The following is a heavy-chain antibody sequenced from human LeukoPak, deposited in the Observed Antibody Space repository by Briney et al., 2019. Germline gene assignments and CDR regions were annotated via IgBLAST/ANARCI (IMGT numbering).Heavy chain of an antibody. CDR1: GGSISSYY. D-gene: IGHD6-13*01. CDR2: IYYSGST. V-gene: IGHV4-59*06. Sequence: SETLSLTCTVSGGSISSYYWSWIRQPPGKGLEWIGYIYYSGSTYYNPSLKSRVTISVDTSKNQFSLKLSSVTAADTAVYYCASERSSSWYYYYGMDVWGQGTTVTVSS. J-gene: IGHJ6*02. CDR3: ASERSSSWYYYYGMDV.